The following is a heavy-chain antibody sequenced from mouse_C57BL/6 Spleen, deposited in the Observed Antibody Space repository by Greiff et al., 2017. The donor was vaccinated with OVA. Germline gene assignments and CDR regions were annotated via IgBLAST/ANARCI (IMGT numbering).Heavy chain of an antibody. J-gene: IGHJ2*01. CDR3: ASGRYGTYFDY. CDR2: IYPGDGAT. CDR1: GYAFSSSW. D-gene: IGHD2-10*02. V-gene: IGHV1-82*01. Sequence: QVQLQQSGPELVKPGASVKISCKASGYAFSSSWMNWVKPRPGTGLEWIGRIYPGDGATNYNGKFKGKATRTADKSSSTAYMQLSSLTSEDSAVYCCASGRYGTYFDYWGQGTTLTVSS.